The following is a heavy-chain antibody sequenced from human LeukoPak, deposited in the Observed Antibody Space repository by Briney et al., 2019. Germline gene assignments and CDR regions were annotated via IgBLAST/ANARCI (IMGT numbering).Heavy chain of an antibody. D-gene: IGHD6-19*01. Sequence: GGSLRLSCAASGFTFSSYGMHWVRQAPGKGLEWVAVIWYDGSNKYYAESVKGRFTISRDNSKNTLYLQMNSLRAEDTAVYYCARWGSDIAVAWPDAFDFWGQGTMVTVSS. CDR3: ARWGSDIAVAWPDAFDF. V-gene: IGHV3-33*01. J-gene: IGHJ3*01. CDR1: GFTFSSYG. CDR2: IWYDGSNK.